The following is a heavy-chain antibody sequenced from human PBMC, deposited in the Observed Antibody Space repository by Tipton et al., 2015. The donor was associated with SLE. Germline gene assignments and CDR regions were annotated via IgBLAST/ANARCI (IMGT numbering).Heavy chain of an antibody. Sequence: TLSLTCTVSGASIGSHHWTWIRQPPGKGLEWIGNIFYSGGTNYSPFLNSRITISVGTSKNQLSLNVISMTAADTAVYYCARLAVAGMWYYFDFWGQGAPVTVSS. V-gene: IGHV4-59*11. D-gene: IGHD6-19*01. CDR1: GASIGSHH. CDR3: ARLAVAGMWYYFDF. CDR2: IFYSGGT. J-gene: IGHJ4*02.